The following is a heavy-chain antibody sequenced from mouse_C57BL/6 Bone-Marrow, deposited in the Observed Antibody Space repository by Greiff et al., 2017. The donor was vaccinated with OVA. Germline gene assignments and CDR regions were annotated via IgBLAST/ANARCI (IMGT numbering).Heavy chain of an antibody. CDR3: ARKNDGSSYAMDY. CDR2: IDPSDSYT. CDR1: GYTFTSYW. D-gene: IGHD1-1*01. J-gene: IGHJ4*01. V-gene: IGHV1-69*01. Sequence: ESGAELVRPGTSVKVSCKASGYTFTSYWMHWVKQRPGQGLEWIGEIDPSDSYTNYNQKFKGKSTLTVDKSSSTAYMQLSSLTSEDSAVYYCARKNDGSSYAMDYWGQGTSVTVSS.